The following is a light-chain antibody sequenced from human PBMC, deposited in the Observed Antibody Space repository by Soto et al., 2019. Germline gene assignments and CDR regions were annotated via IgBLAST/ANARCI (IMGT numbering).Light chain of an antibody. CDR1: QSVSSN. J-gene: IGKJ1*01. CDR3: QQYNNWWT. V-gene: IGKV3-15*01. CDR2: GAS. Sequence: EIVMTRSPATLSVSPGERATLSCRASQSVSSNLAWYQQKPGQAPRLLIYGASTRATGIPARFSGRGSGTEFTLTISSLQSEDFAVYYCQQYNNWWTFGQGTKVEIK.